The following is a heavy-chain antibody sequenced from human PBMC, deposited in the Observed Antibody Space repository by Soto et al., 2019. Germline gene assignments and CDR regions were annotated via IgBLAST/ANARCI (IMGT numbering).Heavy chain of an antibody. CDR3: ARAANPYYDFWSGYLDTNYGMDV. CDR1: GFTFSSYG. J-gene: IGHJ6*02. Sequence: GGSLRLSCAASGFTFSSYGMHWVRQAPGKGLEWVAVIWYDGSNKYYADSVKGRFTISRDNSKNTLYLQMNSLRAEDTAVYYCARAANPYYDFWSGYLDTNYGMDVWCQGTTVTVSS. D-gene: IGHD3-3*01. CDR2: IWYDGSNK. V-gene: IGHV3-33*01.